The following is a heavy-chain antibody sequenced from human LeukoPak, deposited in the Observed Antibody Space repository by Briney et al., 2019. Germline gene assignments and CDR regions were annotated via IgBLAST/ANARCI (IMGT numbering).Heavy chain of an antibody. J-gene: IGHJ3*01. D-gene: IGHD6-25*01. V-gene: IGHV3-74*01. CDR1: GFTFSSHW. CDR3: AREVFEGQRQSDAFDV. Sequence: PGGSLRLSCAASGFTFSSHWMHWVRQAPGEGLVWVSRVNGPGDWTHYADSVRGRFIISRDNAENTTSLQMNNLRAEDTAVYFCAREVFEGQRQSDAFDVWGQGTMVTVS. CDR2: VNGPGDWT.